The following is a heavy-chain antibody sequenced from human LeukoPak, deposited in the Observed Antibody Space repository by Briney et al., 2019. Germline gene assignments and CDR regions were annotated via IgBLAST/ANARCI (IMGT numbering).Heavy chain of an antibody. CDR1: GGTFSSYA. Sequence: SVKVSCKASGGTFSSYAISWVRQAPGQGLEWMGRIIPILGIANYAQKFQGRVTITADKSTSTAYMELSSLRSEDTAVYYCARDREWELHYYYGMDVWGQGTTVTVSS. CDR3: ARDREWELHYYYGMDV. D-gene: IGHD1-26*01. CDR2: IIPILGIA. J-gene: IGHJ6*02. V-gene: IGHV1-69*04.